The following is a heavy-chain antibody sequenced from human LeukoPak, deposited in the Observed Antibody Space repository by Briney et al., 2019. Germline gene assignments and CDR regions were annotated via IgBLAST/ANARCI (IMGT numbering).Heavy chain of an antibody. Sequence: PSETLSLTCAVYSGSFSGYYWSWIRQPPERGLEWIGEINHSGSTNYNPSLKSRVTISLDTSKNQFSLKLSSVTAADTAVYYCARDISGMDVWGQGTTVTVSS. J-gene: IGHJ6*02. CDR1: SGSFSGYY. CDR2: INHSGST. CDR3: ARDISGMDV. V-gene: IGHV4-34*01. D-gene: IGHD3-9*01.